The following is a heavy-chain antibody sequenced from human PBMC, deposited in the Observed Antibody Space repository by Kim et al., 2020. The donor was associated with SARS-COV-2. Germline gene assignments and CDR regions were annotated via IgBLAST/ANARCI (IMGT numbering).Heavy chain of an antibody. J-gene: IGHJ4*02. CDR3: AKDRPAPNSSSSDGFDY. V-gene: IGHV3-30*18. CDR1: GFNFSNYG. D-gene: IGHD6-6*01. CDR2: ISFDGNTK. Sequence: GGSLRLSCEASGFNFSNYGMHWVRQAPGKGLEWVAVISFDGNTKYYADSVEGRLTISRDNSKNTVFLQMNSLRPEDTAVYYCAKDRPAPNSSSSDGFDYWGQGTLIIVSS.